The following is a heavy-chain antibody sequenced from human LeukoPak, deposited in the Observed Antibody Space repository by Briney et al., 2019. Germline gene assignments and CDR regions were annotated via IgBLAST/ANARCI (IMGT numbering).Heavy chain of an antibody. CDR2: IIPILGIA. Sequence: SVKVSCKASGGTFSSYAISWVRQATGQGLEWMGRIIPILGIANYAQKFQGRVTITADKSTSTAYMELSSLRSEDTAVYYCAREGGSYYEDRGDWGQGTLVTVSS. V-gene: IGHV1-69*04. CDR1: GGTFSSYA. D-gene: IGHD1-26*01. J-gene: IGHJ4*02. CDR3: AREGGSYYEDRGD.